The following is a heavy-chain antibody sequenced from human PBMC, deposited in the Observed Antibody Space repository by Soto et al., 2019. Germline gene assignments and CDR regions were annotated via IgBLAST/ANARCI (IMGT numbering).Heavy chain of an antibody. CDR3: AREWRIQLRGGVFDY. CDR2: ISYDGSNK. D-gene: IGHD5-18*01. Sequence: GGSLRLSCAASGFTFSSYAIHWVRQAPGKGLEWVAVISYDGSNKYYADSVKGRFTISRDNSKNTLYLQMNSLRAEDTAVYYCAREWRIQLRGGVFDYWGQGTLVTVSS. V-gene: IGHV3-30-3*01. J-gene: IGHJ4*02. CDR1: GFTFSSYA.